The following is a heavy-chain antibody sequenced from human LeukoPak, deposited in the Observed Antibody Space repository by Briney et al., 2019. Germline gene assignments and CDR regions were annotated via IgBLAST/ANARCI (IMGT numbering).Heavy chain of an antibody. J-gene: IGHJ4*02. Sequence: GGSLRLSCVASEFTFTSSWMSWVRQAPGKGLEWVANIKTDGSNRYYVDSVKGRFTISRDNAKNSLYLQMNSLRVEDTAVYYCARNRLRLESWGQGILVTVSS. CDR2: IKTDGSNR. CDR1: EFTFTSSW. CDR3: ARNRLRLES. D-gene: IGHD2/OR15-2a*01. V-gene: IGHV3-7*01.